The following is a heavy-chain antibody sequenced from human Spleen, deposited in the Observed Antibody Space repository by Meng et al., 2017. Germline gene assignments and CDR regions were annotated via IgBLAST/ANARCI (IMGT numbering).Heavy chain of an antibody. Sequence: GESLKISCAASGFTFSSYSMNWVRQAPGKGLEWVSSISSSSSYIYYADSVKGRFTISRDNAKNSLYLQMNSLRVEDTADYYCARDLSNEGSYLYYGIDVWGQGTTVTVSS. CDR2: ISSSSSYI. J-gene: IGHJ6*02. V-gene: IGHV3-21*01. CDR1: GFTFSSYS. D-gene: IGHD5/OR15-5a*01. CDR3: ARDLSNEGSYLYYGIDV.